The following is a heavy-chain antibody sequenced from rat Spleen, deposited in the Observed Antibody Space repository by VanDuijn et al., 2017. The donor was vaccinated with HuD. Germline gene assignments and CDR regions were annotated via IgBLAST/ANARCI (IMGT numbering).Heavy chain of an antibody. D-gene: IGHD1-1*01. V-gene: IGHV2-43*01. Sequence: QVQLEESGPGLVQPSQTLSLTCTVPGFSLTRHHVSWVRQFPGKGLEWMGVIWTGGTTAYNSLLKSRLSITKDISKSQVFLKMNSLQTEDTATYYCARDDYSGFAYWGQGTLVTVSA. CDR3: ARDDYSGFAY. CDR2: IWTGGTT. CDR1: GFSLTRHH. J-gene: IGHJ3*01.